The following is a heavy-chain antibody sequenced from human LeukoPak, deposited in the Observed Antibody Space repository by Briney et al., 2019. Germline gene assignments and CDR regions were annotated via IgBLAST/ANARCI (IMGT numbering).Heavy chain of an antibody. J-gene: IGHJ1*01. CDR3: AKDLREQLVHDFQH. D-gene: IGHD6-13*01. V-gene: IGHV3-9*01. CDR2: ISWNSGRI. CDR1: GFTFDDYA. Sequence: GGSLRLSCAASGFTFDDYAMHWVRQAPGKGLEWVSGISWNSGRIGYADSVKGRFTISRDNAKKSLYLQMNSLRAEDTALYYCAKDLREQLVHDFQHWGQGTLVTVSS.